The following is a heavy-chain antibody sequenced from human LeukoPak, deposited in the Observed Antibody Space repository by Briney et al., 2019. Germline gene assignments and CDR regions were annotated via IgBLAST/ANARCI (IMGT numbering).Heavy chain of an antibody. CDR1: GFTFSSYS. CDR2: ISSSSSYI. D-gene: IGHD2-21*01. CDR3: AKDQGGPHGGEVKFDY. J-gene: IGHJ4*02. V-gene: IGHV3-21*01. Sequence: GGSLRLSCAASGFTFSSYSMNWVRQAPGKGLEWVSSISSSSSYIYYADSVKGRFTISRDNAKNSLYLQMNSLRAEDTAVYYCAKDQGGPHGGEVKFDYWGEGTLVTVSS.